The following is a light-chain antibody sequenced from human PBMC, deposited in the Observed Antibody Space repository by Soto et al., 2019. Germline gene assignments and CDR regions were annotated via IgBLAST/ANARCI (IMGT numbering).Light chain of an antibody. V-gene: IGKV4-1*01. CDR1: QSLLYSSNNKNY. Sequence: DIVMTQSPDSLAVSLGERATINCKSSQSLLYSSNNKNYLAWYQQKPGKAPKLMIYKASSLESGVPSRFSGSGSGTECTLTISSLQPDDVATYYCQHYNSYSEALGQGTKVDI. J-gene: IGKJ1*01. CDR2: KAS. CDR3: QHYNSYSEA.